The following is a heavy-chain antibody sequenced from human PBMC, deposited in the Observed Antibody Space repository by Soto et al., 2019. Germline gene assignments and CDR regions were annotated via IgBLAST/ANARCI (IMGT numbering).Heavy chain of an antibody. D-gene: IGHD2-15*01. V-gene: IGHV3-13*05. Sequence: QPVGSLRLSCAASGFTLSAYDMHWVRQAEGKGLEWVSALGAADDPYYLVSVKGRFTISRENAKNSLYLQMNNLRAGDTAVYYCARAYSGRLPRRADYYYAMDVWGQGTTVTVSS. J-gene: IGHJ6*02. CDR1: GFTLSAYD. CDR2: LGAADDP. CDR3: ARAYSGRLPRRADYYYAMDV.